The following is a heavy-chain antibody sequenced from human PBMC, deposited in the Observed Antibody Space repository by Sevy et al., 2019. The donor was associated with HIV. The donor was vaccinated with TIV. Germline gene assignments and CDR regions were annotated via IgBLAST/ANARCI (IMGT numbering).Heavy chain of an antibody. Sequence: GGSLRLSCAASGFTFNLYSMNYVRQVPGRGLEWVSSISSTSSYIFYGASVKGRFTISRDNTKNSLYLQMNGLRAEDTAVYYCARGAGDPVGALDIWGQGTMVTVSS. J-gene: IGHJ3*02. CDR1: GFTFNLYS. V-gene: IGHV3-21*01. CDR2: ISSTSSYI. D-gene: IGHD4-17*01. CDR3: ARGAGDPVGALDI.